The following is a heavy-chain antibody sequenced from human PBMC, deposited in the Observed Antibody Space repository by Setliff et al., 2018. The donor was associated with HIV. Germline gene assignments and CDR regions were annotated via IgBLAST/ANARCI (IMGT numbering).Heavy chain of an antibody. V-gene: IGHV4-59*08. CDR3: ARQGGYNSPLMV. J-gene: IGHJ4*02. CDR2: IFDSGTT. CDR1: GGSITSYY. Sequence: SETLSLTCTVSGGSITSYYWNWIRQSPGKGLEWIGYIFDSGTTKYNPSVMSRVTISVDASKNQFFLQLISVTAADTAVYYCARQGGYNSPLMVWGQGKLVTVSS. D-gene: IGHD3-10*01.